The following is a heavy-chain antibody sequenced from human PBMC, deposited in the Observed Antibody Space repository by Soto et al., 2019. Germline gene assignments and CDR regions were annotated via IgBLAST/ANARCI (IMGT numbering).Heavy chain of an antibody. J-gene: IGHJ6*02. CDR2: IYPGDSDT. D-gene: IGHD6-19*01. CDR1: GYSFTSYW. Sequence: PGESLKISCKGSGYSFTSYWIGWVRQMPGKGLEWMGIIYPGDSDTRYSPSFQGQVTISADKSISTAYLQWSSLKASDTAMYYCVRNAEEVDGKNYYYGMHVWGQWTTVTVS. CDR3: VRNAEEVDGKNYYYGMHV. V-gene: IGHV5-51*01.